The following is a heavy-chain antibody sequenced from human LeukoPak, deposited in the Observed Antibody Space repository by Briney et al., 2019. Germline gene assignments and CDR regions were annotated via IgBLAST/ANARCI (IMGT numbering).Heavy chain of an antibody. Sequence: SETLSLTCTVSGGSLSSYYWSWIRQPPGKGLEWIGYIYYSGSTNYNPSLKRRATISVDTSKNQFSLKLSSVTAADTAVYYCASSRSAGLWFGWGQGTLVTVSS. CDR3: ASSRSAGLWFG. J-gene: IGHJ4*02. D-gene: IGHD3-10*01. CDR1: GGSLSSYY. V-gene: IGHV4-59*01. CDR2: IYYSGST.